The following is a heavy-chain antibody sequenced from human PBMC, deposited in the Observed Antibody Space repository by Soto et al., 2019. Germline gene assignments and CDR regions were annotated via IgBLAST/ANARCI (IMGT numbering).Heavy chain of an antibody. Sequence: SETLSLTCTVSGGSISSYYWSWIRQPPGKGLEWIGYIYYSGSTNYNPSLKSRVTVSVDTSKNQFSLKLSSVTAADTAVYYCARARRGYSYGSYGMDVWGQGTTVTVSS. D-gene: IGHD5-18*01. V-gene: IGHV4-59*01. CDR3: ARARRGYSYGSYGMDV. CDR1: GGSISSYY. CDR2: IYYSGST. J-gene: IGHJ6*02.